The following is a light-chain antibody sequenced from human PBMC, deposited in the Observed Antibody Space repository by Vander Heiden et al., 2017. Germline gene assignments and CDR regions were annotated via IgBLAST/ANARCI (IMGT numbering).Light chain of an antibody. Sequence: DIQMTQSPSSLSASVGDRVTITCRASQSISNYLNWYQHKPGKAPNLLIYGASSLQSGVPSTFSGSGSGTDFTLTITSLQPEDFATYYCQQSYNSPYTFAQGTKLEIK. CDR3: QQSYNSPYT. V-gene: IGKV1-39*01. CDR1: QSISNY. CDR2: GAS. J-gene: IGKJ2*01.